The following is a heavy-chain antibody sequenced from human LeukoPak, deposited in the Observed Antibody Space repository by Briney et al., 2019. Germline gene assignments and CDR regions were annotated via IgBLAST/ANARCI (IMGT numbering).Heavy chain of an antibody. CDR3: ARALTFLEWFL. V-gene: IGHV3-30*03. CDR2: ISYHGNNK. J-gene: IGHJ4*02. Sequence: PGRSLRLSCAASGFTFSIYGMHWVRQAPGKGLEWVAVISYHGNNKYFADSVKGRFTISRDNAKNTLYLQMNSLRAEDTAVYYCARALTFLEWFLGGQGTLVTVSS. D-gene: IGHD3-3*01. CDR1: GFTFSIYG.